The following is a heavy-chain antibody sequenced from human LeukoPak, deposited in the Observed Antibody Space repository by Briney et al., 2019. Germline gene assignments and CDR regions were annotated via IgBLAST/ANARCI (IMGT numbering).Heavy chain of an antibody. CDR1: GGSISGYY. Sequence: SETLSLTCTVSGGSISGYYWSWIRQPPGKGVEWIGFIHYTGSTDYNPSLKSRVTMSVDTSKNQFSLKLSSVTAADTAVYYCARESIAAADYWGQGTLVTVSS. CDR3: ARESIAAADY. J-gene: IGHJ4*02. CDR2: IHYTGST. V-gene: IGHV4-59*12. D-gene: IGHD6-13*01.